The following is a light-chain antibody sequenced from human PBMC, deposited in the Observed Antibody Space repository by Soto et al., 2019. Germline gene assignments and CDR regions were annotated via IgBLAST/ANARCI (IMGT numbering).Light chain of an antibody. Sequence: ENVLTQSPSTLSLSPGERATLFCRASQSVSSSSLAWYQQKPGQAPRLLMYGASSRATGIPDRFGGSRSGTEFTLTINSLEPEDFAVYYCQQRNVWPPITFGQGTRLEIK. CDR1: QSVSSSS. J-gene: IGKJ5*01. CDR2: GAS. V-gene: IGKV3D-20*02. CDR3: QQRNVWPPIT.